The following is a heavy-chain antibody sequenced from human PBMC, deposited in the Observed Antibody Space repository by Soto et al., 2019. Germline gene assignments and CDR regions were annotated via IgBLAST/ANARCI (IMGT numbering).Heavy chain of an antibody. CDR1: GFTFSSYA. Sequence: PGGSLRLSCAASGFTFSSYAMSWVRQAPGKGLEWVSDITDSGDSTSYEDSVKGRFAISRDNSKNMLYLQMSSLRADDTAIYYCTNLLRDLGASWGQGTLVTVSS. J-gene: IGHJ5*02. CDR2: ITDSGDST. V-gene: IGHV3-23*01. D-gene: IGHD3-10*01. CDR3: TNLLRDLGAS.